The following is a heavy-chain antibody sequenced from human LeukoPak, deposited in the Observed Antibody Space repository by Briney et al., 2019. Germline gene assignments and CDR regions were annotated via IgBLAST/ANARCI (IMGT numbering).Heavy chain of an antibody. D-gene: IGHD4-23*01. J-gene: IGHJ4*02. CDR3: ARDYGGSSPFDY. V-gene: IGHV3-48*03. CDR1: GFTFSSYE. Sequence: GGSLRLSCAASGFTFSSYEMNWVRQAPGKGLERVSYISSSGSTIYYADSVKGRFTISRDNAKNSLYLQMNSLRAEDTAVYYCARDYGGSSPFDYWGQGTLVTVSS. CDR2: ISSSGSTI.